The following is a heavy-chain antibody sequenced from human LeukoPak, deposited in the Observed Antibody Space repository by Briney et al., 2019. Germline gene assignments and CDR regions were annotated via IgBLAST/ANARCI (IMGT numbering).Heavy chain of an antibody. CDR2: ISYDGSNK. V-gene: IGHV3-30*04. D-gene: IGHD4-17*01. Sequence: PGRSLRLSCAASGFTFSSYAMHWVRQAPGKGLEWVAVISYDGSNKYYADSVKGRFTISRDNSKNTLYLQMNSLRAEDTAVYYCARDYDRYGDSRFDYWGQGTLVTVSS. J-gene: IGHJ4*02. CDR1: GFTFSSYA. CDR3: ARDYDRYGDSRFDY.